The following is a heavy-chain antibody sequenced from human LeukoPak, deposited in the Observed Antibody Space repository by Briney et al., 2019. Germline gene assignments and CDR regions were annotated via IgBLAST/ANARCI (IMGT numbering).Heavy chain of an antibody. Sequence: ASVKVSCKASGYTFTSYGISWVRQAPGQGLEWMGWISAYNGNTNYAQKLQGRVTMTTDTSTSTAYMELRSLRSDDTAVYYCARVEYYDFWSGYYPGLHWYFDLWGQGTLVTVSS. CDR1: GYTFTSYG. V-gene: IGHV1-18*01. CDR2: ISAYNGNT. D-gene: IGHD3-3*01. CDR3: ARVEYYDFWSGYYPGLHWYFDL. J-gene: IGHJ2*01.